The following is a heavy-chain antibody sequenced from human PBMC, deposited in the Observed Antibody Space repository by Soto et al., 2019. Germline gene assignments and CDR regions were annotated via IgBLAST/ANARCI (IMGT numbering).Heavy chain of an antibody. J-gene: IGHJ2*01. CDR3: ARGGAVASSWYFDL. D-gene: IGHD6-19*01. CDR1: GFTFSSFA. CDR2: ISYNGINI. Sequence: QVQVVESGGGVVQPGRSLRLSCAASGFTFSSFAVHWVRQAPGKGLEWVTAISYNGINIYYADSVKGRFTISRDNSKHTLFLQMNSLRAEDTARYYCARGGAVASSWYFDLWGRGTLVTLSS. V-gene: IGHV3-30-3*01.